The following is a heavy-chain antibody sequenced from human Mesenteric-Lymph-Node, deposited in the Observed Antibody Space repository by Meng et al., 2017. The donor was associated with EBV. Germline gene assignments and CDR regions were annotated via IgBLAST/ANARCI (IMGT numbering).Heavy chain of an antibody. CDR3: AREEDSSGYYFDY. V-gene: IGHV1-46*01. CDR2: INPSGGST. D-gene: IGHD3-22*01. J-gene: IGHJ4*02. Sequence: RQAPGQGLEWMGIINPSGGSTTYAQKFQGRVAMTRDTSTSTDYMELSSLRSEDTAVYYCAREEDSSGYYFDYWGQGTLVTVSS.